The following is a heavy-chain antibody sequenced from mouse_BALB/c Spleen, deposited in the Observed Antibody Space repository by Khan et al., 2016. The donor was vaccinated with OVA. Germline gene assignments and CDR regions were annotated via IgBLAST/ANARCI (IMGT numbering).Heavy chain of an antibody. CDR1: GYSITSDYA. D-gene: IGHD2-14*01. Sequence: EVQLQESGPGLVKPSQSLSLTCTVTGYSITSDYAWNWIRQFPGNKLEWMGYISSTGGTSYNPSLKSRISITRDTSKNQFFLQLKSVTAEDTATYYFARSLYYSYGYVLDCWGRGTLVTGSS. V-gene: IGHV3-2*02. J-gene: IGHJ4*01. CDR3: ARSLYYSYGYVLDC. CDR2: ISSTGGT.